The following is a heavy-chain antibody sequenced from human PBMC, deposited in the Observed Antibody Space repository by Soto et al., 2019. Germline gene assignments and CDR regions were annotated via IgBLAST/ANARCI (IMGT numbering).Heavy chain of an antibody. CDR1: GFTFSSYS. CDR2: ISRSSSYI. CDR3: ARFLSTKDQYQLLSCYYGMDV. V-gene: IGHV3-21*01. D-gene: IGHD2-2*01. Sequence: EVQLVESGGGLVKPGGSLRLSCAASGFTFSSYSMNWVRQAPGKGLEWVSSISRSSSYIYYADSVKGGFTISRDNAKNSLYLQMNSLRAEDTAVYYCARFLSTKDQYQLLSCYYGMDVWGQGTTVTVSS. J-gene: IGHJ6*02.